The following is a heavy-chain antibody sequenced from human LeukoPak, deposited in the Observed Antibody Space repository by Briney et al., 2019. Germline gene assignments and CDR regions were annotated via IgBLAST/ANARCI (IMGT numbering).Heavy chain of an antibody. J-gene: IGHJ4*02. CDR1: GGSISSNSYY. D-gene: IGHD5-18*01. CDR2: IYYSGNT. Sequence: SETLSLTCTVSGGSISSNSYYWGWIRQPPGKGLEWIGTIYYSGNTYYNPSLKSRVTISVDTSKNQFSLKLTSVTAADTAVYYCAREAGYSYGLRSFDYWGQGTLVTVSS. V-gene: IGHV4-39*02. CDR3: AREAGYSYGLRSFDY.